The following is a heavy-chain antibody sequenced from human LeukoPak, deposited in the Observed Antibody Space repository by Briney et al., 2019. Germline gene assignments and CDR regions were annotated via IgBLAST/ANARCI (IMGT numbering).Heavy chain of an antibody. V-gene: IGHV3-30*02. D-gene: IGHD3-10*01. CDR1: GFNFIKYG. Sequence: PGGSLRLSCLASGFNFIKYGMHWVRQAPGKGLEWVAFIPHDASNEYYADSVKGRFTISRDNSKNTLYLQMNSLRPEDTAVYYCATEFSYYGSGSYCWGQGTLVTVSS. J-gene: IGHJ4*02. CDR3: ATEFSYYGSGSYC. CDR2: IPHDASNE.